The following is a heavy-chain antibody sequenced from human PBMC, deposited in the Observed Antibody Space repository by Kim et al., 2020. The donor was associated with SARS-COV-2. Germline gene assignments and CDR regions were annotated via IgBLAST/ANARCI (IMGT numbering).Heavy chain of an antibody. D-gene: IGHD3-10*01. J-gene: IGHJ5*02. Sequence: GESLKISCKGSGYSFTSYWIGWVRQMPGKGLEWMGIIYPGDSDTRYSPSFQGQVTISADKSINTAYLQWSSLKASDTAMYYCARQYFKVGSGSYMLDPWGQGTLVTVSS. V-gene: IGHV5-51*01. CDR3: ARQYFKVGSGSYMLDP. CDR2: IYPGDSDT. CDR1: GYSFTSYW.